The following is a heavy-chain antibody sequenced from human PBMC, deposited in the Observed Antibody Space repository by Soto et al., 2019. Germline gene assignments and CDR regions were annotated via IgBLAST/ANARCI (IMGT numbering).Heavy chain of an antibody. CDR3: ASRYCSGGSCYLDAFDI. CDR1: GGSISSYY. J-gene: IGHJ3*02. Sequence: PSETLFLTCTVSGGSISSYYWSWIRQPPGKGLEWIGYIYYSGSTNYNPSLKSRVTISVDTSKNQFSLKLSSVTAADTAVYYCASRYCSGGSCYLDAFDIWGQGTMVTVSS. CDR2: IYYSGST. V-gene: IGHV4-59*01. D-gene: IGHD2-15*01.